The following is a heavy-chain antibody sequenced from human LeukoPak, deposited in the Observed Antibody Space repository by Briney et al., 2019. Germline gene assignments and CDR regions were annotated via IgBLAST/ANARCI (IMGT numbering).Heavy chain of an antibody. D-gene: IGHD2-15*01. J-gene: IGHJ4*02. CDR3: ARARASGRSGFDY. CDR1: GFTFSSYS. Sequence: GGSLRLSCAASGFTFSSYSMNWVRQAPGKGLEWVSYISSSSSTIYYADSVKGRFTISRDNAKNSLDLQMNSLRDEDTAVYYCARARASGRSGFDYWGQGTLVTVSS. V-gene: IGHV3-48*02. CDR2: ISSSSSTI.